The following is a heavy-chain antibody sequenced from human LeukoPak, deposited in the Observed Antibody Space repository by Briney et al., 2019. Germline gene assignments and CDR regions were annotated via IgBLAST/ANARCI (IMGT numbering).Heavy chain of an antibody. Sequence: ASVKVSCEVSGYTLTELSMHWVRQAPGKGLEWMGGFDPEDGETIYAQKFQGRVTMTEDTSTDTAYMELSSLRSEDTAVYYCATAKYYYDSSGYYHFDYWGQGTLVTVSS. CDR3: ATAKYYYDSSGYYHFDY. J-gene: IGHJ4*02. D-gene: IGHD3-22*01. CDR1: GYTLTELS. V-gene: IGHV1-24*01. CDR2: FDPEDGET.